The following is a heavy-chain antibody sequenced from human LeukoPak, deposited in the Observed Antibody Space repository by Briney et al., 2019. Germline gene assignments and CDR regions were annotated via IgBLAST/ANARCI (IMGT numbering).Heavy chain of an antibody. J-gene: IGHJ4*02. Sequence: SETLSLTCTVSGDSISTYYWTWIRQPPGKGLEWIGYIYYSGCTNYNPSLKSRVTISVDTSKNQFSLRLSSVTAADTPVYYCARGARYCSGGTCLDYWGQGTLVTVSS. CDR2: IYYSGCT. CDR1: GDSISTYY. CDR3: ARGARYCSGGTCLDY. V-gene: IGHV4-59*01. D-gene: IGHD2-15*01.